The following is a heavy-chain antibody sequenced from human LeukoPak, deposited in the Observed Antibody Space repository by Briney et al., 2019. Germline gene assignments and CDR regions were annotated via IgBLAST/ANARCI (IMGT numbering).Heavy chain of an antibody. CDR2: ISGSGGST. D-gene: IGHD3-22*01. J-gene: IGHJ4*02. Sequence: PGGSLRLSCAASGFTFSSYAMSWVRQAPGKGLEWVSAISGSGGSTYYADSVKGRFTFSRDNSKNTLYLQMNSLRAEDTAVYYCAKDVRAYYYDSSGYVNWGQGTLVTVSS. CDR1: GFTFSSYA. V-gene: IGHV3-23*01. CDR3: AKDVRAYYYDSSGYVN.